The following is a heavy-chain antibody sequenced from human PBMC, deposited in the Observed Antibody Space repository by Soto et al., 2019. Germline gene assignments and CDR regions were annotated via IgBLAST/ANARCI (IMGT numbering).Heavy chain of an antibody. Sequence: EVQLVESGGGLVQPGGSLRLSCAASGFTFSAYWIHWVRQAPEKGLEWVSRIKTDGSSTDYADSVKGRFTISRDNAKNILYLQMDSLRVEDTAVYYCAKREGNNLGLFHWGQGTLVTASS. J-gene: IGHJ4*02. CDR2: IKTDGSST. V-gene: IGHV3-74*01. D-gene: IGHD1-1*01. CDR1: GFTFSAYW. CDR3: AKREGNNLGLFH.